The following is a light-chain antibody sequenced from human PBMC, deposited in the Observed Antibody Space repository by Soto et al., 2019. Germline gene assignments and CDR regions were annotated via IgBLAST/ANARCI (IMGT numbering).Light chain of an antibody. CDR1: NIGRKN. Sequence: SYELTQPPSVSVAPGQTARITCGGNNIGRKNVHWYQQRPGQAPVLVLYDDSDRPSGIPERFSGSNSGNTATLTISRVEAGDEADYYCQVWDSSSDHLYVFGTGTK. CDR3: QVWDSSSDHLYV. J-gene: IGLJ1*01. V-gene: IGLV3-21*02. CDR2: DDS.